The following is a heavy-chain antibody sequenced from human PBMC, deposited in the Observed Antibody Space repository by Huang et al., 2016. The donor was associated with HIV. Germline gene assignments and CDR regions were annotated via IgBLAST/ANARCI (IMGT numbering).Heavy chain of an antibody. Sequence: QVQLVESGGGVVQPGRSLRLSCAAFGFTFNKFDMNWVSQAPGKGLGLVAIISYDGSSKYHADSVKGRFTISRDNSKNTVYLQMKSLRVEDTAVYYCAKDGRGSGTYYDYFEYWGQGTLVTVSS. CDR3: AKDGRGSGTYYDYFEY. V-gene: IGHV3-30*18. J-gene: IGHJ4*02. D-gene: IGHD1-26*01. CDR2: ISYDGSSK. CDR1: GFTFNKFD.